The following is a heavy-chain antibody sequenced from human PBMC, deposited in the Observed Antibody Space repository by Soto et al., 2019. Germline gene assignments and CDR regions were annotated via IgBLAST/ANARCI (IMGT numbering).Heavy chain of an antibody. J-gene: IGHJ4*02. CDR2: IIPIFGTA. D-gene: IGHD2-2*01. V-gene: IGHV1-69*13. Sequence: GASVKVSCKASGGTFSSYAISWVRQAPGQGLEWMGGIIPIFGTANYAQKFQGRVTITADESTSTAYMELSSLRSEDTAVYYCARSPATFYCSSTSCPYYFDYRGQGSPVTVPQ. CDR3: ARSPATFYCSSTSCPYYFDY. CDR1: GGTFSSYA.